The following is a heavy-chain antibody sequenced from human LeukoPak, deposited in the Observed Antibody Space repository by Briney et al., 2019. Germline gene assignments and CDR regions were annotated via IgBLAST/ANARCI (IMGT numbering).Heavy chain of an antibody. CDR3: AREGSGYYRLYATNDAFDI. Sequence: PSETLSLTCTVSGGSISSSSYYWGWIRQPPGKGLELIGSIYYSGSTYYNPSLKSRVTISVDTSKNQFSLKLSSVTAADTAVYYCAREGSGYYRLYATNDAFDIWGQGTMVTVSS. V-gene: IGHV4-39*07. D-gene: IGHD3-22*01. CDR1: GGSISSSSYY. CDR2: IYYSGST. J-gene: IGHJ3*02.